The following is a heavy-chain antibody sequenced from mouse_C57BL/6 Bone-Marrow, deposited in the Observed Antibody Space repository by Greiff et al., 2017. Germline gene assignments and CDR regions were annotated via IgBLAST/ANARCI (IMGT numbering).Heavy chain of an antibody. CDR2: IDPETGGT. CDR3: TRETAQACFDY. CDR1: GYTFTDYE. J-gene: IGHJ2*01. V-gene: IGHV1-15*01. Sequence: VKLMESGAELVRPGASVTLSCKASGYTFTDYEMHWVKQTPVHGLEWIGAIDPETGGTAYNQKFKGKAILTADKSSSTAYMELRSLTSEDSAVYYCTRETAQACFDYWGQGTTLTVSS. D-gene: IGHD3-2*02.